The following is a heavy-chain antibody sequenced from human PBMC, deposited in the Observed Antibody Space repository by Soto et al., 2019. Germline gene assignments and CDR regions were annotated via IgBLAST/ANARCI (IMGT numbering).Heavy chain of an antibody. J-gene: IGHJ4*02. V-gene: IGHV1-46*01. CDR1: GYSFTSYF. CDR3: AREYGNYDSSGYYAY. D-gene: IGHD3-22*01. CDR2: INPSGGST. Sequence: ASVKVSCKTSGYSFTSYFIHWVRQAPGQGLEWMGIINPSGGSTNYAQKLQGRVSMTRDRSTSAVHMELSSLRSDDTAMYYCAREYGNYDSSGYYAYWGQGTLVTVSS.